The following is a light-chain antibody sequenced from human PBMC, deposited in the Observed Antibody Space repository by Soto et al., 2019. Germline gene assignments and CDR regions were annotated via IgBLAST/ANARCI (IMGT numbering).Light chain of an antibody. V-gene: IGLV1-44*01. CDR2: IND. Sequence: QSVLTQPPSASGTPGQRVTISCSGSSSNIGDNPVNWYQQVPGAAPKLLIYINDQRPSGVPDRFSGSKSGTSASLAISGLQPEDEAVYYCAAWDASLSACVFGNGTKLTVL. CDR3: AAWDASLSACV. CDR1: SSNIGDNP. J-gene: IGLJ1*01.